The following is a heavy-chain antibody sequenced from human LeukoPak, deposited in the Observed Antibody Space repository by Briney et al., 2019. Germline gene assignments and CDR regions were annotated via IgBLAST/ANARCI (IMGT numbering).Heavy chain of an antibody. J-gene: IGHJ4*02. V-gene: IGHV3-23*01. CDR3: MGTFTVFGVVSTIE. Sequence: GGSLRLSCAAFGFTFKLYTMNWVRQAPGKGLEWVSSISFSGDNRGDNTYYADSVRGRFSISRDNSQNTVFLQMSSLRVDDTAAYYCMGTFTVFGVVSTIEWGQGTLVTVSS. CDR2: ISFSGDNRGDNT. D-gene: IGHD3-3*01. CDR1: GFTFKLYT.